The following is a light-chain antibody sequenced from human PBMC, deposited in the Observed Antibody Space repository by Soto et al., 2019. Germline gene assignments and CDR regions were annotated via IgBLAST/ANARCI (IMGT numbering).Light chain of an antibody. V-gene: IGLV2-14*01. CDR2: EVT. J-gene: IGLJ1*01. CDR1: SSDVGGYKY. CDR3: TSCTSSSTYV. Sequence: QSALTQSASVSGSPGQSITISCTGTSSDVGGYKYVSWYQQHPGKVPKLMIYEVTNRPSGVSSRFSGSKSGNTASLTISGLQAEDEADYYCTSCTSSSTYVFGTGSKVTVL.